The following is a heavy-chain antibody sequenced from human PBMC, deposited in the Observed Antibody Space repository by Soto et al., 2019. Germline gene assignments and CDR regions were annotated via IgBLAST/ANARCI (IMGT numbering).Heavy chain of an antibody. Sequence: EVQLLESGGGLVQPGGSLRLSCAASGFTFSNYAMSWVRQAPGEGLEWVSGISGSGGSTYYADSVKGRFTISRDNSKNTLYLQMNRLRAEDTAVYYCAKQPYYDFWSGYNDGMDVWGQGTTVTVS. V-gene: IGHV3-23*01. CDR2: ISGSGGST. D-gene: IGHD3-3*01. CDR1: GFTFSNYA. J-gene: IGHJ6*02. CDR3: AKQPYYDFWSGYNDGMDV.